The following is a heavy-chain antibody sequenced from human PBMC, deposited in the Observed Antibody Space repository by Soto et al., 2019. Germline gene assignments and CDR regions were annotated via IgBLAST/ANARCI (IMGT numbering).Heavy chain of an antibody. V-gene: IGHV3-72*01. Sequence: EVHVVESGGGLVQPGGCLRLSCAASGFTFSDHYVDWVRQAPGKGLEWVGRIRKKAKLYTTEYAASVKGRFTISRDESKNSVSLQMDTLKIENTPVYLCGGELERAGTKKENCGQGTLVTVSS. D-gene: IGHD1-7*01. CDR3: GGELERAGTKKEN. CDR1: GFTFSDHY. CDR2: IRKKAKLYTT. J-gene: IGHJ4*02.